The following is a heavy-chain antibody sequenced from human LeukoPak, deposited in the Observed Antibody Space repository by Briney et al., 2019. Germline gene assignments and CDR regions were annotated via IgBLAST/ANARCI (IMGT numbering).Heavy chain of an antibody. Sequence: ASVKVSCKASGGTFSSYAISWVRQAPGQGLEWMGRIIPILGIANYAQKFQGRVTITADKSTSTAYMELSSLRSEDPAVYYCARVYYDRSGYCLGIFDYWRQGTLVTVS. D-gene: IGHD3-22*01. J-gene: IGHJ4*02. V-gene: IGHV1-69*04. CDR1: GGTFSSYA. CDR3: ARVYYDRSGYCLGIFDY. CDR2: IIPILGIA.